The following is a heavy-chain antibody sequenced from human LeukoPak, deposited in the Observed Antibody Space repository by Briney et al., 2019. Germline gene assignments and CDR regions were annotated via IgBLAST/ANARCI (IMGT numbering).Heavy chain of an antibody. CDR3: ARPNYPGGSGSYGGTNWFDP. CDR1: GYTFTYYG. D-gene: IGHD3-10*01. Sequence: ASVKVSCNASGYTFTYYGISWVRQPPGQGLEWMGWISGYNGDTNYAQNLQGRVTMTTDPSTRTAYMELRSLRSDDTAVYYCARPNYPGGSGSYGGTNWFDPWGQGTLVTVSS. CDR2: ISGYNGDT. V-gene: IGHV1-18*01. J-gene: IGHJ5*02.